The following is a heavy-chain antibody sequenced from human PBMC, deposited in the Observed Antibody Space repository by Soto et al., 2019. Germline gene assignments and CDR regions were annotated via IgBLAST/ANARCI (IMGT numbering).Heavy chain of an antibody. J-gene: IGHJ6*02. V-gene: IGHV4-39*02. CDR2: IYYSGST. D-gene: IGHD3-10*01. CDR1: GGSISSSSYY. Sequence: SETLSLTCTVSGGSISSSSYYWGWIRQPPGKGLEWIGSIYYSGSTYYNPSLKSRVTISVDTSKNQFSLKLSSVTAADTAVYYCARDHGITMVRGGQPFMDVWGQGTTVTVSS. CDR3: ARDHGITMVRGGQPFMDV.